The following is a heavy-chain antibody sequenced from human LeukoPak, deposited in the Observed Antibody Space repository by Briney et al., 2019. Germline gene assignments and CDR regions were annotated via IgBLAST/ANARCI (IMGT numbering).Heavy chain of an antibody. CDR2: IYHSGST. Sequence: QTLSLTCAVSGGSISSGGYSWSWIRQPPGKGLEWIGYIYHSGSTYYNPSLKSRVTISVDTSKNQFSLKLSSVTAADTAVYYCARGSKVHDFWSGYPYYYYGMDVWGQGTTVTVSS. D-gene: IGHD3-3*01. J-gene: IGHJ6*02. V-gene: IGHV4-30-2*02. CDR3: ARGSKVHDFWSGYPYYYYGMDV. CDR1: GGSISSGGYS.